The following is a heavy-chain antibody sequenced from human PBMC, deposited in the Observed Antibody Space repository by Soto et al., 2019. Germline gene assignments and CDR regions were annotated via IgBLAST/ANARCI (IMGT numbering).Heavy chain of an antibody. Sequence: PSETLSLTCTVSGDSISNYYWSWIRQPPGKGLEWIAYIYYSGSTNYNPSLKSRVTISVDTSKTQFSLKLNSVTAADTAVYYCARSMDTGYYYYGMDVSGQGTTVTVSS. V-gene: IGHV4-59*01. CDR1: GDSISNYY. CDR2: IYYSGST. CDR3: ARSMDTGYYYYGMDV. J-gene: IGHJ6*02.